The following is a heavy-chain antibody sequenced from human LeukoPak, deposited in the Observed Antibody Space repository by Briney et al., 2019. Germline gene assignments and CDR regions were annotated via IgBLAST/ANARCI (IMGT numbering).Heavy chain of an antibody. J-gene: IGHJ4*02. CDR3: AKGGFGELLISSGFDY. D-gene: IGHD3-10*01. Sequence: GGSLRLSCAASGFTFNSYWMHWVRQSPGKGLEWVSGISWNSGSIGYADSVKGRFTISRDNAKNSLYLQMNSLRAEDTALYYCAKGGFGELLISSGFDYWGQGTLVTVSS. V-gene: IGHV3-9*01. CDR1: GFTFNSYW. CDR2: ISWNSGSI.